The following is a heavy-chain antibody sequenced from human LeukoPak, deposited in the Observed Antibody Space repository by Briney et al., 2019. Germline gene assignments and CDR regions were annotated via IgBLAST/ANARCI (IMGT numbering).Heavy chain of an antibody. CDR2: ISYDGSNK. Sequence: GGSLRLSCAASGFTFSSYGMHWARQAPGKGLEWVAVISYDGSNKYYADSVKGRFTISRDNSKDTLYLQMNSLRAEDTAVYYCAKAISSSWYRGIDYWGQGTLVTVSS. V-gene: IGHV3-30*18. CDR1: GFTFSSYG. CDR3: AKAISSSWYRGIDY. D-gene: IGHD6-13*01. J-gene: IGHJ4*02.